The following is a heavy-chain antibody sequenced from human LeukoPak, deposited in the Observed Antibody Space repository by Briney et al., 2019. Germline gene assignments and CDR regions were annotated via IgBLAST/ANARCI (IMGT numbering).Heavy chain of an antibody. V-gene: IGHV3-48*03. CDR1: GFTFSGYE. CDR2: ISSSGDTI. D-gene: IGHD3-16*01. J-gene: IGHJ6*02. CDR3: ARDLWGTDYGMDV. Sequence: GESLRLSCAASGFTFSGYEINWVRQAPGKGLEWVSYISSSGDTIDYADSVKGRFTISRDNAKDSLSLQMNSLRAEDTAVYYCARDLWGTDYGMDVWGQGTTVTVSS.